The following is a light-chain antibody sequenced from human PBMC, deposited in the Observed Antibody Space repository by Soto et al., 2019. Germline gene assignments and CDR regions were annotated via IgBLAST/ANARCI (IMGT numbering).Light chain of an antibody. CDR1: QSITTY. CDR2: GAF. J-gene: IGKJ2*01. CDR3: QQGDRTPYT. V-gene: IGKV1-39*01. Sequence: DIQMTQSPGSLSASVGDRVTITCRASQSITTYLHWFQRKPGEAPKLLIYGAFNLQGGVPSRFAGSGSGTHFNLTISGLQAEDSATYFCQQGDRTPYTFGQGTKLEIK.